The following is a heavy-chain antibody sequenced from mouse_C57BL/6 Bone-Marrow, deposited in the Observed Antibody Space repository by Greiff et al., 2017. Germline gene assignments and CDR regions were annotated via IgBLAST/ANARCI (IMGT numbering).Heavy chain of an antibody. CDR2: INPYNGGT. D-gene: IGHD4-1*01. CDR3: ARDWDRRYFDV. V-gene: IGHV1-19*01. CDR1: GYTFTDYY. J-gene: IGHJ1*03. Sequence: VQLQQSGPVLVKPGASVKMSCKASGYTFTDYYMNWVKQSHGKSLEWIGVINPYNGGTSYNQKFKGKATLTVDKSSSTAYMELNSLTSEDSAVYYCARDWDRRYFDVWGTGTTVTVSS.